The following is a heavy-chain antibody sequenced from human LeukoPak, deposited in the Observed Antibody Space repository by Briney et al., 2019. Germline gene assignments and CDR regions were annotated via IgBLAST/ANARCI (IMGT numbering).Heavy chain of an antibody. CDR3: AKDFVPYYDFWSGYSY. CDR2: ISGSGGST. Sequence: PGGSLRLSCAASGFTFSSYAMSWVRQALGKGLEWVSAISGSGGSTYYADSVKGRFTISRDNSKNTLYLQMNSLRAEDTAVYYCAKDFVPYYDFWSGYSYWGQGTLVTVSS. CDR1: GFTFSSYA. J-gene: IGHJ4*02. D-gene: IGHD3-3*01. V-gene: IGHV3-23*01.